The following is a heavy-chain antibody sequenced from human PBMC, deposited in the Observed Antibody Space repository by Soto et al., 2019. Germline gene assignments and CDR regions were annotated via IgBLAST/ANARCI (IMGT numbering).Heavy chain of an antibody. CDR2: ISGSGGST. Sequence: PGGSLRLSCAASGFTFSSYAMSWVRQSPGEGLEWVSAISGSGGSTYYADSVKGRFTISRDNSKNTLYLQMNSLRAEDTAVYYCAKDFDRSSGWYVGGGLLFYYYYGMDVWGQGTTVTVSS. D-gene: IGHD6-19*01. V-gene: IGHV3-23*01. J-gene: IGHJ6*02. CDR3: AKDFDRSSGWYVGGGLLFYYYYGMDV. CDR1: GFTFSSYA.